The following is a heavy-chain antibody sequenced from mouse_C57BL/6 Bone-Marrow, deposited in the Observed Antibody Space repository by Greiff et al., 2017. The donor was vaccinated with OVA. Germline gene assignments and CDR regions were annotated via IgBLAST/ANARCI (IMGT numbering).Heavy chain of an antibody. Sequence: QVQLQQSGAELVRPGASVKLSCKASGYTFTDYYINWVKQRPGQGLEWIARIYPGSGNTYYNEKFKGKATLTAEKSSSTAYMQLSSLTSEDSAVDFCAEGTVVATGYFDYWGQGTTLTVSS. CDR2: IYPGSGNT. J-gene: IGHJ2*01. CDR1: GYTFTDYY. CDR3: AEGTVVATGYFDY. V-gene: IGHV1-76*01. D-gene: IGHD1-1*01.